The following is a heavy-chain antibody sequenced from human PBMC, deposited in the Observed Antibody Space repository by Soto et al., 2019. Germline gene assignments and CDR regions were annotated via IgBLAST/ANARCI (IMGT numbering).Heavy chain of an antibody. Sequence: GGSLRLSCAASGVTFSSYGMHWVRQAPGKGLEWVAVISYDGSNKYYADSVKGRFTISRDNSKNTLYLQMNSLRAEDTAVYYCTTGPLGYCSSTSCPPGYYGMDVWGQGTTVTVSS. J-gene: IGHJ6*02. CDR2: ISYDGSNK. CDR1: GVTFSSYG. V-gene: IGHV3-30*03. D-gene: IGHD2-2*01. CDR3: TTGPLGYCSSTSCPPGYYGMDV.